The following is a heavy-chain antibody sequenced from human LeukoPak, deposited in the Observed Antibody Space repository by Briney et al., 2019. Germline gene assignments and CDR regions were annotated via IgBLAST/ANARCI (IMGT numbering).Heavy chain of an antibody. CDR2: MDHTGAT. Sequence: SETLSLTCGVFDASLSGLRWSWIRQPPGKGLEWIGEMDHTGATTYNPALKSRLTMSVDTSKSHFSLQLSSVTAAATRVYCARGSPYAWELQQSWGQGTLVTVSS. CDR3: ARGSPYAWELQQS. J-gene: IGHJ5*02. V-gene: IGHV4-34*01. D-gene: IGHD1-26*01. CDR1: DASLSGLR.